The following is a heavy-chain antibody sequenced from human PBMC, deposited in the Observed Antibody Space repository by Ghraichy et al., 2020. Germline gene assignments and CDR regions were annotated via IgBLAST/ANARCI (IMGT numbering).Heavy chain of an antibody. V-gene: IGHV3-53*01. CDR3: ARGPVGPRRSYYFDM. D-gene: IGHD1-26*01. CDR1: GFGVSNIY. Sequence: LSLTCAASGFGVSNIYMSWVRQAPGKGLEWVSVIYRDSTANYADSVRGRFTISGDNSKNTVYLQMNNLRAEDTGVYYCARGPVGPRRSYYFDMWGQGTQVTVSS. CDR2: IYRDSTA. J-gene: IGHJ4*02.